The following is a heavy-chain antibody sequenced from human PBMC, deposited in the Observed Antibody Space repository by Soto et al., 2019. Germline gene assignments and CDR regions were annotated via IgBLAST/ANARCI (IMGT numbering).Heavy chain of an antibody. Sequence: EVQLVESGGGLVQPGGSLRLSCTASGFTFSDSWMTWVRQAQGKGLEWVARIKPDESEKKYADSVKGRFSISRDNAKNSMYLQMDNLRGEDTAVYYCVRGGSNYDSWGQGTLVTVSS. D-gene: IGHD4-4*01. V-gene: IGHV3-7*01. CDR2: IKPDESEK. CDR1: GFTFSDSW. CDR3: VRGGSNYDS. J-gene: IGHJ5*02.